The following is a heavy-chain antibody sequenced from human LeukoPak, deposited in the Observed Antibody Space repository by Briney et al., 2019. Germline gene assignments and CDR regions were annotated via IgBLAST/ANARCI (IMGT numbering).Heavy chain of an antibody. J-gene: IGHJ6*03. CDR2: ISWNSGSI. CDR1: GFTFDDYA. Sequence: GRSLRLSCAASGFTFDDYAMHWVRQAPGKGLEWVSGISWNSGSIGYADSVKGRFTISRDNSKNTLYIEINSLRVEDTAVYYCARDGSWGDYQFYFYMDVWGKGTTVTVSS. D-gene: IGHD2-2*01. V-gene: IGHV3-9*01. CDR3: ARDGSWGDYQFYFYMDV.